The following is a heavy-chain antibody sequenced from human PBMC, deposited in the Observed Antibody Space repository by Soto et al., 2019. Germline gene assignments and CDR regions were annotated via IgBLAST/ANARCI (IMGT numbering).Heavy chain of an antibody. D-gene: IGHD3-10*01. Sequence: QVQLVQSGAEVKKPGASVKVSCKASGYTFTRSGISWVRQAPGQGPEWMGWINSYNGDTKYAQTFQGRVTMTSDTSTSTAYMELRSLISDDAAVYYCAREGGAPYYYYGMDVWGQGTPVTVSS. J-gene: IGHJ6*02. CDR3: AREGGAPYYYYGMDV. V-gene: IGHV1-18*01. CDR2: INSYNGDT. CDR1: GYTFTRSG.